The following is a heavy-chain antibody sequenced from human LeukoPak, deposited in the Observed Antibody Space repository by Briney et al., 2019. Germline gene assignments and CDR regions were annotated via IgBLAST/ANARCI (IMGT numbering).Heavy chain of an antibody. CDR3: ARAERSYYFDY. V-gene: IGHV4-34*01. CDR1: GGSFSGYY. J-gene: IGHJ4*02. Sequence: PSETLSLTCAVYGGSFSGYYWSWIRQPPGKGLEWIGEINHSGSTNYNPSLKSRVTISVDTSKNQFSLKLSSVTAADAAVYYCARAERSYYFDYWGQGTLVTVSS. D-gene: IGHD1-26*01. CDR2: INHSGST.